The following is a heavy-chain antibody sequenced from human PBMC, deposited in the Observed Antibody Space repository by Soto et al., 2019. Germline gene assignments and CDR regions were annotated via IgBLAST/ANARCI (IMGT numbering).Heavy chain of an antibody. Sequence: GGSLRLSCAASGFNFSSYWMSWVRQAPGKGLEWVANIKQDGSEKYYVDSVKGRFTISRDNAKNSLYLQMNSLRAEDTAVYYCAREYSSSSSHYYYYMDVWGKGTTVTVSS. D-gene: IGHD6-6*01. CDR3: AREYSSSSSHYYYYMDV. V-gene: IGHV3-7*01. J-gene: IGHJ6*03. CDR1: GFNFSSYW. CDR2: IKQDGSEK.